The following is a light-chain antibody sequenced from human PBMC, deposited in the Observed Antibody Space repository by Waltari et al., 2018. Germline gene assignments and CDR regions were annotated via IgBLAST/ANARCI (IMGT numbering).Light chain of an antibody. CDR1: QSIRNN. J-gene: IGKJ1*01. CDR2: GAP. V-gene: IGKV3-15*01. Sequence: EIVMTQSPATLSVSPGERATLSCRASQSIRNNLAWYQQKPGQSPRLLIYGAPTRATGIPARFSGSWSVTDFTLTISSLQAEDFAVYYCQRYKNWPPGTFGQGTKVEIK. CDR3: QRYKNWPPGT.